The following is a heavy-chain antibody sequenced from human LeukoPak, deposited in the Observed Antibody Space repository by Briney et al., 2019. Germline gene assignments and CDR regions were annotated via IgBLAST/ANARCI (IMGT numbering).Heavy chain of an antibody. CDR1: GYTFTSYG. D-gene: IGHD4-17*01. V-gene: IGHV1-18*01. J-gene: IGHJ4*02. CDR3: ARHPTVTTQFDY. Sequence: ASVKVSCKASGYTFTSYGISWVRQAPGQGLEWMGWISAYNGNTNYAQKLQGRVTMTTDTSTSTAYMELSSLRSEDTAVYYCARHPTVTTQFDYWGQGTLVTVSS. CDR2: ISAYNGNT.